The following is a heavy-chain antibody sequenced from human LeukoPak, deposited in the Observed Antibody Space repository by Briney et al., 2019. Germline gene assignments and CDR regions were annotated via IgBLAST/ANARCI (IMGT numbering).Heavy chain of an antibody. CDR1: GGSFSSHY. Sequence: PSETLSLTCTVSGGSFSSHYWSWIRQPPGKGLEWIGYINYSGTTNYNPSLKSRVTLSVDTSKNQFSLRLTSATAADTAVYYCARGPEGSGSYIFDYWGQGTLVTVSS. D-gene: IGHD3-10*01. CDR3: ARGPEGSGSYIFDY. V-gene: IGHV4-59*11. CDR2: INYSGTT. J-gene: IGHJ4*02.